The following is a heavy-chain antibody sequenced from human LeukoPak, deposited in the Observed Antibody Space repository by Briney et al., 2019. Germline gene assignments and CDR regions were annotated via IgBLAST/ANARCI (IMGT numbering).Heavy chain of an antibody. J-gene: IGHJ4*02. CDR2: IIPIFGTA. D-gene: IGHD6-13*01. Sequence: ASVKVSCKASGGTFSSYAISWVRQAPGQGLEWMGGIIPIFGTANYAQKFQGRVTITADESTSTAYMELSSLRSEDTAVYYCASSRPGIAAAGTFDYWGQGTLVTVSP. CDR3: ASSRPGIAAAGTFDY. V-gene: IGHV1-69*13. CDR1: GGTFSSYA.